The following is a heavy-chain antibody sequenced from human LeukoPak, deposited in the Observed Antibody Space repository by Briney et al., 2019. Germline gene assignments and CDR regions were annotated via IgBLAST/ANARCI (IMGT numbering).Heavy chain of an antibody. CDR1: GFTFSTYA. CDR3: AKDRWGAVASFDY. Sequence: GGSLRLSCAASGFTFSTYAMHWVRQAPGKGLEWVAVIRYDGNNKYYADSVKGRFTISRDNSKNMLYLQMNSLGTEDTAVSYCAKDRWGAVASFDYWGQGTLVTVSS. D-gene: IGHD6-19*01. V-gene: IGHV3-30*02. J-gene: IGHJ4*02. CDR2: IRYDGNNK.